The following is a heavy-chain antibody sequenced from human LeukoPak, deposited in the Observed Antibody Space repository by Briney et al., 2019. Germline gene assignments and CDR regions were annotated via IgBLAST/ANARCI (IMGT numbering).Heavy chain of an antibody. J-gene: IGHJ4*02. V-gene: IGHV3-30-3*01. CDR2: MSYDGNNK. CDR3: ARGARMTTVTPGY. Sequence: GSLRLSCVVSGFTFSSYAMHWVRQAPGKGLEWVAVMSYDGNNKYYADSVKGRFTISRDNAKNSLYLQMNSLRAEDTAVYYCARGARMTTVTPGYWGQGTLVTVSS. D-gene: IGHD4-17*01. CDR1: GFTFSSYA.